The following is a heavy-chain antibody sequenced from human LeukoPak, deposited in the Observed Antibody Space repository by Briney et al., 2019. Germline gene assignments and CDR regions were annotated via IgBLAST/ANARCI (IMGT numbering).Heavy chain of an antibody. CDR3: AKGGSGGSFDY. D-gene: IGHD3-10*01. Sequence: GGSLRLSCAASGFTFSSYAISWVRQAPGKGLEWVSAISGSGGSTYYADSVKGRFTISRDNSKNTLYLQMNSLRAEDSAVYYCAKGGSGGSFDYWGQGTLVTVSS. CDR2: ISGSGGST. V-gene: IGHV3-23*01. J-gene: IGHJ4*02. CDR1: GFTFSSYA.